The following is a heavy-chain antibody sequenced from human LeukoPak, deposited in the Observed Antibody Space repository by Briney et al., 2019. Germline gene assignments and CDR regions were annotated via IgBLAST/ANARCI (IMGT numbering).Heavy chain of an antibody. CDR2: IKQDGSER. J-gene: IGHJ4*02. V-gene: IGHV3-7*03. D-gene: IGHD1-26*01. CDR3: ARDDYSASDY. CDR1: GFTFRSYW. Sequence: GGSLRLSCAASGFTFRSYWMSWVRQAPGKGLEWVANIKQDGSERYYVGSVKGRFTISRDNVKNSLYLRMNSLRAEDTAVYYCARDDYSASDYWGQGTLVTVSS.